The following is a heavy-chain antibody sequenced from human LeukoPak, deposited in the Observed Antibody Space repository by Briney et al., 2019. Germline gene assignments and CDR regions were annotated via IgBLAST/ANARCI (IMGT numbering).Heavy chain of an antibody. CDR2: ITGSGDNT. CDR1: GLTFSSYA. CDR3: ATDYTPYVGASAD. Sequence: KPGGSLRLSCAASGLTFSSYAMSWVRQAPGKGLEWVSTITGSGDNTYYTESVKGRFTFSRDNSRNTLYLQMYSLRAEDTAVYYCATDYTPYVGASADWGQGTLVTVSS. V-gene: IGHV3-23*01. J-gene: IGHJ4*02. D-gene: IGHD1-26*01.